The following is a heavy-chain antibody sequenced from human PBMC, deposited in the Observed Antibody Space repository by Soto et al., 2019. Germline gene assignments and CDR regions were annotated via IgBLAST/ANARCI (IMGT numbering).Heavy chain of an antibody. D-gene: IGHD3-10*01. Sequence: EVQLLESGGGLVQPGGSLRLSCAASGFTFSSYAMSWVRQAPGKGLEWVSAISGSGGSTYYADSVKGRFTISKDNSKNALYLQMNSLRAEDTAVYYCAKDRRAIIATRFDYWGQGTLVTVSS. CDR3: AKDRRAIIATRFDY. CDR1: GFTFSSYA. V-gene: IGHV3-23*01. CDR2: ISGSGGST. J-gene: IGHJ4*02.